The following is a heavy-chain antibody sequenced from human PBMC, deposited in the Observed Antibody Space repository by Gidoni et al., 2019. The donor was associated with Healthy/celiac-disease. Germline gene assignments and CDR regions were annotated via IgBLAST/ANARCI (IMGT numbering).Heavy chain of an antibody. V-gene: IGHV4-61*01. J-gene: IGHJ5*02. CDR2: IYYSGST. CDR3: ARVGGYDFWSSTPKWFDP. Sequence: HVQLQASGPGLVKPSETLSLPCTAPGRSVSTVSYYWRWIQQPPGKGLEWIGYIYYSGSTNYNPYLKSRVQITVDTSKKQFSLKLSSVNAAETDVYYWARVGGYDFWSSTPKWFDPWGQGTLVTVAS. D-gene: IGHD3-3*01. CDR1: GRSVSTVSYY.